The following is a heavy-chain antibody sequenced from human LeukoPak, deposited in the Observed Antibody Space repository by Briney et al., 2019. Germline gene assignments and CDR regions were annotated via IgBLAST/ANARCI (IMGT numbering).Heavy chain of an antibody. CDR3: TTVFF. Sequence: AGGSLRLSCAASGFTFSKAWMSWVRQAPGKGLEWVGRIESETEGGTTHYTTPLKGRVTISRDDSKSTLYLQINSLKTDDTAVYYCTTVFFWGQGTLVTVSS. V-gene: IGHV3-15*04. J-gene: IGHJ4*02. D-gene: IGHD3-3*01. CDR1: GFTFSKAW. CDR2: IESETEGGTT.